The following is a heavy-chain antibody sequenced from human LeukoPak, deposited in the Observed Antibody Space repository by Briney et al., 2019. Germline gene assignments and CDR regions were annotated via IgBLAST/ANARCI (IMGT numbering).Heavy chain of an antibody. V-gene: IGHV3-7*01. D-gene: IGHD3-22*01. Sequence: GGSLRLSCAASGFTFSSYWMSWVRQAPGKGLEWVANIKQDGSEKYYVDSVKGRFTISRDNAKNSLYLQMNSLRAEDPAVYYCAREDYDSSGYYPEYFQHWGQGTLVTVSS. CDR1: GFTFSSYW. CDR2: IKQDGSEK. J-gene: IGHJ1*01. CDR3: AREDYDSSGYYPEYFQH.